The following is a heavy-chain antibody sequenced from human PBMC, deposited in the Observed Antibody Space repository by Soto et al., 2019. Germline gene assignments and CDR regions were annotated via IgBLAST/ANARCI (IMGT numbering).Heavy chain of an antibody. J-gene: IGHJ5*02. V-gene: IGHV4-34*01. CDR3: ARGDIVVVPAARNNWFDP. CDR1: GGSFSGYY. D-gene: IGHD2-2*01. CDR2: INHSGST. Sequence: SETLSLTCAVYGGSFSGYYWSWIRQPPGKGLEWIGEINHSGSTNYNPSLKSRVTISVDTSKNQFSLKLSSVTAADTAVYYCARGDIVVVPAARNNWFDPWGQGTLVTSPQ.